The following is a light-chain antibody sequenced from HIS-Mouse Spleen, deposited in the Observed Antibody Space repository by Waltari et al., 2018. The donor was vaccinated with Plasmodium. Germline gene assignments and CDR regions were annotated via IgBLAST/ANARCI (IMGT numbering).Light chain of an antibody. CDR3: QQFNSYPR. CDR2: DAS. J-gene: IGKJ4*01. V-gene: IGKV1-13*02. Sequence: SSLSASVGDRVTITCRASQGISSALAWYQQKPGKAPKLLIYDASSLESGVPSRFSGSGSGTDFTLTISSLQPEDFATYYCQQFNSYPRFGGGTKVEIK. CDR1: QGISSA.